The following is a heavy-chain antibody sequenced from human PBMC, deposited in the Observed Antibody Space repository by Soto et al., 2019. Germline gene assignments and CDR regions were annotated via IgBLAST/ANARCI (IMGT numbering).Heavy chain of an antibody. J-gene: IGHJ4*02. CDR2: IIPLYGTV. CDR1: GGTFNNYG. D-gene: IGHD3-10*01. CDR3: ARVRVIRGTIPNHFGL. V-gene: IGHV1-69*06. Sequence: QDHLAQSGAEVRQPGSSVTVSCKASGGTFNNYGISWVRQAPGQGLDWMGVIIPLYGTVTYAEKFQGRASITADKSTSTAYMDLSSLRSDDTAVYYCARVRVIRGTIPNHFGLWCEGTLVTVSS.